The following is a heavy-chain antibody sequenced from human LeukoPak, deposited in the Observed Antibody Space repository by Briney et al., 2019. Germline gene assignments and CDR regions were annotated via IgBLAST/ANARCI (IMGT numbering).Heavy chain of an antibody. J-gene: IGHJ4*02. CDR2: IYSGGST. Sequence: PGGSLRLSCAASGFTVSSNYMSWVRQAPGKGLEWVSVIYSGGSTYYADSVKGRFAISRDNSKNTLYLQMNSLRAEDTAVYYCASANWGRFDYWGQGTLVTVSS. CDR3: ASANWGRFDY. V-gene: IGHV3-53*01. CDR1: GFTVSSNY. D-gene: IGHD7-27*01.